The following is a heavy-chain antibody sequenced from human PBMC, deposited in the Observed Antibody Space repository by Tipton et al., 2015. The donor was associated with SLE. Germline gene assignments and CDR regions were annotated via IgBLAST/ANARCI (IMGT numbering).Heavy chain of an antibody. CDR3: ARDWDGYDSSGYYFDY. V-gene: IGHV3-7*01. J-gene: IGHJ4*02. Sequence: GSLRLSCAASGFTFSSYWMSWVRQAPGKGLEWVANIKQDGSEKYYVDSVKGRFTISRDNAKNSLYLQMNSLRAEDTAVYYCARDWDGYDSSGYYFDYWGQGTLVTVSS. D-gene: IGHD3-22*01. CDR2: IKQDGSEK. CDR1: GFTFSSYW.